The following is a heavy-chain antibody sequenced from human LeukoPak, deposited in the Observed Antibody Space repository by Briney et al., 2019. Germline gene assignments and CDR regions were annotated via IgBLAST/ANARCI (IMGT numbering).Heavy chain of an antibody. J-gene: IGHJ4*02. CDR2: IYTRGST. CDR1: GGSLSIVSYY. V-gene: IGHV4-61*02. D-gene: IGHD3-10*01. CDR3: ARTGDGSGSYSTYYFDY. Sequence: SETLSLTCTVSGGSLSIVSYYWSWIRQPAGRGLEWIGRIYTRGSTNYNPSLKSRVTISVDTSKSQFSLKLSSVTAADTAVYYCARTGDGSGSYSTYYFDYWGQGTPVTVSS.